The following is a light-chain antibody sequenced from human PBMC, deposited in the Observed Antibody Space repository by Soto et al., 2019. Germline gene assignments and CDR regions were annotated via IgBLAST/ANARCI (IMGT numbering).Light chain of an antibody. Sequence: QSVLTQPPSVSAAPGQKVTISCSGSGSNIGNNFVSWYQHLPGTAPQLLIYDNNKRPSGIPDRFSGSKSGTSGTLDITGLQTGDEADYYCATWDGSLPGEVFGGGTKLTVL. V-gene: IGLV1-51*01. CDR1: GSNIGNNF. CDR2: DNN. CDR3: ATWDGSLPGEV. J-gene: IGLJ2*01.